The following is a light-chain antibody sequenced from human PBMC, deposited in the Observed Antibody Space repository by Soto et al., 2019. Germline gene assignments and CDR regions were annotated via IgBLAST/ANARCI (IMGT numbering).Light chain of an antibody. Sequence: DIQITQSPSSLSASVGDRVTVTCRASQGISRYLNWYQQKPGRAPKLLIFAASNLHSGVPSRFSGSGSGTDFTLTISGLQPDDFATYYCQQSYSNPLTFGQGTKVEI. J-gene: IGKJ1*01. CDR1: QGISRY. V-gene: IGKV1-39*01. CDR2: AAS. CDR3: QQSYSNPLT.